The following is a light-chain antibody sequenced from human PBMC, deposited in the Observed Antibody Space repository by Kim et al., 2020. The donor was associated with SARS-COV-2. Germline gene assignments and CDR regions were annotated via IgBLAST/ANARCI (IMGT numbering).Light chain of an antibody. CDR1: NGHNNYA. Sequence: QLVLTQSPSASASLGASVKLTCTLSNGHNNYAIAWHQKQPDKGPRLLMRLNSDGTYIKGDGIPDRFSGSSSGTARYLTISGLQSVDEADYYCHSWGSGVQVFGGGTQLTVL. CDR2: LNSDGTY. V-gene: IGLV4-69*02. CDR3: HSWGSGVQV. J-gene: IGLJ3*02.